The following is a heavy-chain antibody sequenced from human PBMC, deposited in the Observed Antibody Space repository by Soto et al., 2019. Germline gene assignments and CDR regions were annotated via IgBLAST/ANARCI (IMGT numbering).Heavy chain of an antibody. CDR1: GYTFTSYG. D-gene: IGHD5-12*01. V-gene: IGHV1-18*01. CDR3: ARTPRGYSASLVDFDY. J-gene: IGHJ4*02. CDR2: ISAYSANT. Sequence: QVQLVRSGAEVKKPGASVKVSCKASGYTFTSYGISWVRQAPGQGLEWMGWISAYSANTNYAQKLQGRVTMTTDTSTSTAYMQLRSLRSDDTAVYYCARTPRGYSASLVDFDYWGQGTLVTVSS.